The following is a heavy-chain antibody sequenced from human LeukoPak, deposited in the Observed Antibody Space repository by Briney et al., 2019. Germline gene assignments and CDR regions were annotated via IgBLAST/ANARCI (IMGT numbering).Heavy chain of an antibody. J-gene: IGHJ4*02. D-gene: IGHD3-16*01. CDR2: IYYSGST. Sequence: PSETLSLTCTVSGGSISSSSYYWGWIRQPPGKGLEWIGSIYYSGSTYYNPSLKSRVTISVDTSKNQFSLKLSSVTAADTAVYYCARLPVAGSYGPDYWGQGTLVTVSS. V-gene: IGHV4-39*07. CDR1: GGSISSSSYY. CDR3: ARLPVAGSYGPDY.